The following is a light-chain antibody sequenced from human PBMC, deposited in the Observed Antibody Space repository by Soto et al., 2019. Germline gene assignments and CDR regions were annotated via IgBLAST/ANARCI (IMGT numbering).Light chain of an antibody. CDR2: RNN. Sequence: QSVLSQPPSASGTPGQRVTVSCSGSSSNIGTNYVYWYKQLPATAPKLLIYRNNQRPSGVPDLFAGSKSGTSASLAISGLRSEDEADYFCAAWDDSLSGVLFGGGTKLTVL. CDR1: SSNIGTNY. CDR3: AAWDDSLSGVL. V-gene: IGLV1-47*01. J-gene: IGLJ3*02.